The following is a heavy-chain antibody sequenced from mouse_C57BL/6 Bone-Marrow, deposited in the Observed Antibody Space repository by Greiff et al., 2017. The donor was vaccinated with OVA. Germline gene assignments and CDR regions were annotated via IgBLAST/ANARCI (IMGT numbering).Heavy chain of an antibody. Sequence: VVRPGSSVKLSCKASGYTFTSYWMDWVKQRPGQGLEWIGNIYPSDSETHYNQKFKDKATLTVDKSSSTAYMQLSSLTSEDSAVYYCAREIDGSSLAWFAYWGQGTLVTVSA. J-gene: IGHJ3*01. CDR2: IYPSDSET. CDR3: AREIDGSSLAWFAY. CDR1: GYTFTSYW. V-gene: IGHV1-61*01. D-gene: IGHD1-1*01.